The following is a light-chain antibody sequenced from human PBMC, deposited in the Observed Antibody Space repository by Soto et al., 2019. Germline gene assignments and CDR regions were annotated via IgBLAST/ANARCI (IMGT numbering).Light chain of an antibody. Sequence: EIVMTQSPATLSVSPGERATLSCRASQSVNINLAWYQQKPGQTPRLLIHSASTRATGIPARFSGSGSGTEFTPTISSLQSEDFAVYLCQQYNNWPPFTFGQGPKLEIK. CDR1: QSVNIN. J-gene: IGKJ2*01. CDR3: QQYNNWPPFT. CDR2: SAS. V-gene: IGKV3-15*01.